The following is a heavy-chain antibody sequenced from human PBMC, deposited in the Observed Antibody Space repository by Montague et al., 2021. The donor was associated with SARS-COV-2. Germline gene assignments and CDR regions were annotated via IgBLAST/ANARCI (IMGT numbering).Heavy chain of an antibody. Sequence: SETLSLTCTASGGSISSYYWSWIRQPPGKGLEWIGYIYYGGSTNYSPSFKGRVIMSVDTSNNQFSLRLTSVTAADTAVYYCARLRRPDGYSYWFGPWGQGTLVTVPS. V-gene: IGHV4-59*08. CDR3: ARLRRPDGYSYWFGP. CDR2: IYYGGST. J-gene: IGHJ5*02. CDR1: GGSISSYY. D-gene: IGHD5-24*01.